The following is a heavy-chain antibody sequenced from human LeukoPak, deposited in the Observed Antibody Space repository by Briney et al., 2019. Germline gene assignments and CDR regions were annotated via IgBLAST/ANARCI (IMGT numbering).Heavy chain of an antibody. CDR3: ARHVYGSGSYYKNWFDP. CDR2: IDPSDSYT. CDR1: GYSFTSYW. J-gene: IGHJ5*02. D-gene: IGHD3-10*01. Sequence: GESLKISCKGSGYSFTSYWISWVRQMPGKGLEWMGRIDPSDSYTNYSPSFQGHVTISADKSISTPYLQWSSLKASDTAMYYCARHVYGSGSYYKNWFDPWGQGTLVTVSS. V-gene: IGHV5-10-1*01.